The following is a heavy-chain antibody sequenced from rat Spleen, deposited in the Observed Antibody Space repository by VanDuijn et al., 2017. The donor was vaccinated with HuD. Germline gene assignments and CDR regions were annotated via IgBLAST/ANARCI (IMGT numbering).Heavy chain of an antibody. Sequence: EVQLKESGPGLVQPSQTLSLTCTVSGFSLTDYSVHWVRQPPGKGLEWMGVMWSGGSTAYNSALKSRLSISRDTSKSQVFLKMSSLKTEDTATYYCARGSNSGYGYWGQGVMVTVSS. V-gene: IGHV2S63*01. CDR2: MWSGGST. CDR3: ARGSNSGYGY. J-gene: IGHJ2*01. D-gene: IGHD4-3*01. CDR1: GFSLTDYS.